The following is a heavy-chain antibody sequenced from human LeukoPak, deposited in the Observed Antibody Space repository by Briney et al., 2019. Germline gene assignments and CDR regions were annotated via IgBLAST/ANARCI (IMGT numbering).Heavy chain of an antibody. J-gene: IGHJ4*02. CDR3: AKTATNSRSSRGMVY. CDR1: GGSFSGYY. D-gene: IGHD6-6*01. Sequence: SETLSLTCAVYGGSFSGYYWSWIRQPPGKGLEWIGEINHSGSTNYNPSLKSRVTRSVDTSKNHFTLKLSPLTAADTAVYYCAKTATNSRSSRGMVYWGQGTPVTVSS. CDR2: INHSGST. V-gene: IGHV4-34*01.